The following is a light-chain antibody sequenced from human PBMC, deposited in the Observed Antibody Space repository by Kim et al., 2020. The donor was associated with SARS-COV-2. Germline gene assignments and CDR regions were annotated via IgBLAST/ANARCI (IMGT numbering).Light chain of an antibody. J-gene: IGLJ1*01. Sequence: APGETATIACGGDNIGLKNVHWCQQKPGLAPLLIIYFNNLRLSGIPDRFSGSNSGNTATLTISGVEAGDEAYYYCQVWDSGSDHYVFGTGTKVTVL. CDR1: NIGLKN. CDR2: FNN. V-gene: IGLV3-21*04. CDR3: QVWDSGSDHYV.